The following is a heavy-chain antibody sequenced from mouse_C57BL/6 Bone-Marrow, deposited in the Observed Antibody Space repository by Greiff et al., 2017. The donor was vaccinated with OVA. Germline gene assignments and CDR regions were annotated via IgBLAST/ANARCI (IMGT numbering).Heavy chain of an antibody. CDR1: GFSLSTSGMG. V-gene: IGHV8-12*01. Sequence: QVQLKESGPGILQSSQTLSLTCSFSGFSLSTSGMGVSWIRQPSGKGLEWLAHIYWDDDKRYNPSLKSRLTISKDTSRNQVFLKITSVDTADTATYYCARRVSYGSSYWYFDVWGTGTTVTVSS. D-gene: IGHD1-1*01. CDR3: ARRVSYGSSYWYFDV. CDR2: IYWDDDK. J-gene: IGHJ1*03.